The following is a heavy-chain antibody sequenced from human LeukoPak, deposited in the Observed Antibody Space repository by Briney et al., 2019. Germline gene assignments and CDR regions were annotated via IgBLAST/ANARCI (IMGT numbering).Heavy chain of an antibody. J-gene: IGHJ4*02. V-gene: IGHV4-59*11. D-gene: IGHD1-26*01. CDR2: IYYTGST. CDR1: GGSISSHY. Sequence: SGTLSLTCAVSGGSISSHYWSWMRQPPGKGLEWIGYIYYTGSTDYNPSLKSRVTISVDTSKNQLSLKLSSVTAADAAVYYCARSDGAGATDYWGQGTLVTVSS. CDR3: ARSDGAGATDY.